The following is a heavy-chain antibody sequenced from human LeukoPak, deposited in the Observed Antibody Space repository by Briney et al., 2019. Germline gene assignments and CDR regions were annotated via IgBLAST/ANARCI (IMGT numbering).Heavy chain of an antibody. Sequence: GGSLRLSCAASGFTVSSNYMSWVRQAPGKGLEGVSDIYSGGSTYYADSVKGRVTISRDNSKYTLHLQLTSLRAEDTAVYYCARVAQWLATDYWGQGTLVTVSS. V-gene: IGHV3-66*01. J-gene: IGHJ4*02. D-gene: IGHD6-19*01. CDR2: IYSGGST. CDR3: ARVAQWLATDY. CDR1: GFTVSSNY.